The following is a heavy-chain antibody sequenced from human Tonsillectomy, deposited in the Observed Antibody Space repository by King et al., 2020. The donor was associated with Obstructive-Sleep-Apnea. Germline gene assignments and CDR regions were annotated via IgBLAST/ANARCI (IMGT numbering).Heavy chain of an antibody. CDR3: ARDPVSAYFDY. CDR1: GFTFSNYN. D-gene: IGHD3-16*02. J-gene: IGHJ4*02. Sequence: EVQLVESGGGLVQPGGSLRLSCAASGFTFSNYNMNWVRQAPGKGLEWVSYISSSSSTIYYADSVKGRFTISRDNAKNSLYLQMNSLRAEDTAVYYGARDPVSAYFDYWGQGTPGHRLL. V-gene: IGHV3-48*01. CDR2: ISSSSSTI.